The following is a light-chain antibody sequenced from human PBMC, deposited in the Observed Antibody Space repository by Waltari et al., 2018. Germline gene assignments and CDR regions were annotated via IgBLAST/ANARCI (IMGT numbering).Light chain of an antibody. CDR2: RVS. CDR1: QSLVHSDGNTH. V-gene: IGKV2-30*02. Sequence: DVVMTQSPLSLPVTLGQPASISCKSSQSLVHSDGNTHLNWFQQRPGQSPRRLMYRVSNRDSGVPDRFSGSGSGTDFTLKISSVEADDVGVYYCMQGTHWPYTFGQGTKLDIK. J-gene: IGKJ2*01. CDR3: MQGTHWPYT.